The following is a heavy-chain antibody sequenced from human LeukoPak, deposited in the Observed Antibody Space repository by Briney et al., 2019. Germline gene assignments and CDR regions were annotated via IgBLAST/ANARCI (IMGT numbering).Heavy chain of an antibody. V-gene: IGHV3-7*01. CDR2: ITQGGSEK. Sequence: GGSLRLSCEASGFTLRNRWMTWVRQAPGKGLEWVATITQGGSEKFYVDSVKDRFTISGDNAKNSLYLQMNSLRAEDTAVYYCARDPFEHWGQGTLVTVSS. CDR3: ARDPFEH. J-gene: IGHJ1*01. CDR1: GFTLRNRW.